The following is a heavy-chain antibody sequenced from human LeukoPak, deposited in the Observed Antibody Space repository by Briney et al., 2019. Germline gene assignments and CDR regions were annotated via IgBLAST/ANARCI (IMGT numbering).Heavy chain of an antibody. D-gene: IGHD6-13*01. CDR1: GGSFSGYY. V-gene: IGHV4-34*01. CDR3: ARLSAGTLRY. Sequence: SETLSLTCAVYGGSFSGYYWSWIRQPPGKGLEWIGEINHSGSTNYNPSLKSRVTISVDTSKNQFSLKLSSVTAADTAVYYCARLSAGTLRYWGQGTLVTVSS. CDR2: INHSGST. J-gene: IGHJ4*02.